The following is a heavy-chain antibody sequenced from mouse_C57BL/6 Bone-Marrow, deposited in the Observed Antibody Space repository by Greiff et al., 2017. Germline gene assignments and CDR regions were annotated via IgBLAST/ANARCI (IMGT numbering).Heavy chain of an antibody. CDR3: ARGGDSSFFFDY. J-gene: IGHJ2*01. CDR1: GYTFTDYN. D-gene: IGHD3-3*01. V-gene: IGHV1-22*01. Sequence: EVQLQQSGPELVKPGASVKMSCKASGYTFTDYNMHWVKQSHGKSLEWIGYINPNNGGTSYNQNFKGKATLNVKKSSSTAYMELRTLTSEDSAFYYCARGGDSSFFFDYWGQGTTLTVSS. CDR2: INPNNGGT.